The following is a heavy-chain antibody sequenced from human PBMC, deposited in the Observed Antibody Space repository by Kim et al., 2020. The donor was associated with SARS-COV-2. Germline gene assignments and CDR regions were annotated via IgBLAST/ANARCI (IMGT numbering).Heavy chain of an antibody. J-gene: IGHJ4*02. Sequence: GGSLRLSCAASGFTFSTYWMSWVRQAPGKGLEWVANIKPHGSEKNYVDSVKGRFIISRDNAKNSVDLQMNSLRAEDTAVYYCATYRYSNGLDYWGQGTLVTVSS. V-gene: IGHV3-7*01. D-gene: IGHD3-16*02. CDR1: GFTFSTYW. CDR3: ATYRYSNGLDY. CDR2: IKPHGSEK.